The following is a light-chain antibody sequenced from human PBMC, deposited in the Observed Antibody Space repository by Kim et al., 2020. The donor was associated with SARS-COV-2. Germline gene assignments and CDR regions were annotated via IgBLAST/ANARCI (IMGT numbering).Light chain of an antibody. CDR2: EHD. V-gene: IGLV6-57*01. J-gene: IGLJ3*02. CDR1: SGSIASSY. Sequence: NFMLTQPHSVSESPGKTVTISCARSSGSIASSYVQWYQLRPGSSPTPVIYEHDQRPSGVPDRFSGSIDSSSNSASLTISGLKTEDEADYYCHSYDSTTQVFGGGTQLTVL. CDR3: HSYDSTTQV.